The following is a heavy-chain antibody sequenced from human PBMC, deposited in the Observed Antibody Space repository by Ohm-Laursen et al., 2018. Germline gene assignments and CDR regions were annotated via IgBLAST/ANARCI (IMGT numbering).Heavy chain of an antibody. CDR3: ARDWPAFIGWFDP. J-gene: IGHJ5*02. D-gene: IGHD2-2*01. CDR2: INPNSGVT. CDR1: RYTFIGFY. V-gene: IGHV1-2*02. Sequence: GASVKVSCKASRYTFIGFYIHWVRQAPGQGLEWLAWINPNSGVTHYAQKFQGRVTMTRDTSISTAYMELSRLRSDDTAVYYCARDWPAFIGWFDPWGQGTLVTVSS.